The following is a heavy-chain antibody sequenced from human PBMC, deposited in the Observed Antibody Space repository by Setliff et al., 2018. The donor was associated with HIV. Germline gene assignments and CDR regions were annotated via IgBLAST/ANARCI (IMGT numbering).Heavy chain of an antibody. CDR3: ATGIPSDLDY. V-gene: IGHV1-8*01. CDR1: GHTFNNYD. J-gene: IGHJ4*01. CDR2: MNPNTGVA. D-gene: IGHD2-21*01. Sequence: ASVKVSCKASGHTFNNYDIHWVRRATGQGLEWMGWMNPNTGVAGYALKFHGRVTMTRDTSISTVYMELSSLTSEDTAVYWCATGIPSDLDYWGQGTLVTISS.